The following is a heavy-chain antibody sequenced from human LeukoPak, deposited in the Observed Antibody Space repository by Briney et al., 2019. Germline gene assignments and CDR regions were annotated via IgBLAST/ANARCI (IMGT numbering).Heavy chain of an antibody. J-gene: IGHJ3*02. Sequence: SETLSLTCTVSGGSISSYNWSWIRQPPGKGLEWIGYIYYSGSTNYNPSLKSRVTISVDTSKNQFSLKLSSVTAADTAVYYCARGEDTAIDAFDIWGQGTMVTVSS. D-gene: IGHD5-18*01. V-gene: IGHV4-59*01. CDR1: GGSISSYN. CDR3: ARGEDTAIDAFDI. CDR2: IYYSGST.